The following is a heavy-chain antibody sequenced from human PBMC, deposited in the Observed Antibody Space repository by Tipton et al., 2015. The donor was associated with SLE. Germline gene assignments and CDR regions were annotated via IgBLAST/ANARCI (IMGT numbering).Heavy chain of an antibody. CDR2: IYYSGST. Sequence: TLSLTCSVSGGSISSSYWSWIRQPPGKGLEWIGYIYYSGSTNYNPSLKSRVTRSVDTSKNQFSLKLSSVTAADTAVYYCARSPPRPLGYYYYYYYMDVWGKGTTVTVSS. CDR3: ARSPPRPLGYYYYYYYMDV. D-gene: IGHD7-27*01. V-gene: IGHV4-59*01. CDR1: GGSISSSY. J-gene: IGHJ6*03.